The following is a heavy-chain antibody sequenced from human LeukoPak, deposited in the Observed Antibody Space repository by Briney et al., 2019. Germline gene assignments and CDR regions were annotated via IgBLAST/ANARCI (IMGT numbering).Heavy chain of an antibody. V-gene: IGHV3-21*04. CDR2: ISSSSSYI. CDR1: GFTFRNCA. J-gene: IGHJ5*02. Sequence: PGGSLRLSCAASGFTFRNCAMSWVRQAPGKGLEWVSSISSSSSYIYYADSVKGRFTISRDNAKNSLYLQMSSLRAEDTAMYYCARELNNAWSGTTSWFDPWGQGTLVTVSS. D-gene: IGHD1-7*01. CDR3: ARELNNAWSGTTSWFDP.